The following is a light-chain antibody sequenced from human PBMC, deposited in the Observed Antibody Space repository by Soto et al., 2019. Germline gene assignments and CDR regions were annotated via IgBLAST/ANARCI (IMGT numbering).Light chain of an antibody. J-gene: IGKJ3*01. CDR1: QSINNRY. Sequence: EIVLTQSPGTLSLSPGERATLSCRASQSINNRYLAWYQQKTGQAPRLLIYAASSRPTGIPVRFSGSASGTDFTLTISRLEPEDFAVYYCQQFGSSPGFTFGPGPKADIK. V-gene: IGKV3-20*01. CDR3: QQFGSSPGFT. CDR2: AAS.